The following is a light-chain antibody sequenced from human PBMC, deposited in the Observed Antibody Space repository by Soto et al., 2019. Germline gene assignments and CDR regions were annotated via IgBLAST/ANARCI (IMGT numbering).Light chain of an antibody. J-gene: IGKJ2*01. CDR1: QSVSSS. CDR2: AAS. V-gene: IGKV3-15*01. CDR3: LQHKSWPFT. Sequence: EIVMTQSPATLSVSPGERATLSCRASQSVSSSSAWFQQKPGQAPRLLIYAASARATGIAARLSGSGSGTEFTLTISSLQSEDFAVYYCLQHKSWPFTFGQGTKLEIK.